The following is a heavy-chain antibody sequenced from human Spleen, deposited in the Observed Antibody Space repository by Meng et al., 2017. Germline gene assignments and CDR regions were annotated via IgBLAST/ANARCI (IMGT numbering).Heavy chain of an antibody. CDR1: GLTFSSYT. CDR2: ISWNSGKV. Sequence: GGSLRLSCAASGLTFSSYTMTWVRQAPGKGLEWVSGISWNSGKVAYADSVKGRFTISRDNAKNSLYLQMNSLRAEDTSFHSCARDRVGYYHDTLDVWGQGTTVTVSS. J-gene: IGHJ6*02. D-gene: IGHD1-26*01. V-gene: IGHV3-9*01. CDR3: ARDRVGYYHDTLDV.